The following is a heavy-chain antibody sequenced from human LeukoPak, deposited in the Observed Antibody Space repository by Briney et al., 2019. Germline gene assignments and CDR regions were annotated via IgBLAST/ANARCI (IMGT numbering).Heavy chain of an antibody. D-gene: IGHD1-26*01. CDR1: GFTFSSYA. Sequence: PGGSLRLSCAASGFTFSSYAMSWVRQAPGKGLEWVSAISGSGGSTYYADSVKGRFTISRDNSKNTLYLQMNSLRAEDTAVYYCARTKGVSGSYYATPSKEFDYWGQGTLVTVSS. CDR3: ARTKGVSGSYYATPSKEFDY. J-gene: IGHJ4*02. V-gene: IGHV3-23*01. CDR2: ISGSGGST.